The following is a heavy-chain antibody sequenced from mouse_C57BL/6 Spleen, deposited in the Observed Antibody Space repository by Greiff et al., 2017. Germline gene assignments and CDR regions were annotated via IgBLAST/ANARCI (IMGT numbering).Heavy chain of an antibody. D-gene: IGHD1-1*01. CDR2: INPNNGGT. V-gene: IGHV1-26*01. J-gene: IGHJ1*03. CDR3: ARYYGSSYPFDV. CDR1: GYTFTDYY. Sequence: EVQLQQSGPELVKPGASVKISCKASGYTFTDYYLNWVKQSHGKSLEWIGDINPNNGGTSYNQKFKGKATLTVDKSSSTAYMELRSLTSEDSAVYYCARYYGSSYPFDVWGTGTTVTVSS.